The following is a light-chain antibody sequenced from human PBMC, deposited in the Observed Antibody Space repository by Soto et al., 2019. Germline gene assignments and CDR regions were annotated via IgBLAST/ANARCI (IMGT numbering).Light chain of an antibody. Sequence: EIVVTQSPATLSVSPGERVTLSCRASQSVSSSLAWYQQRPGQAPRLLIYDTSTKAAGIAARFSGSGSGTEFTLTISSLKSEDFAVYSCQQYNTWPPVTFGQGTKVDIK. CDR1: QSVSSS. J-gene: IGKJ1*01. CDR3: QQYNTWPPVT. CDR2: DTS. V-gene: IGKV3-15*01.